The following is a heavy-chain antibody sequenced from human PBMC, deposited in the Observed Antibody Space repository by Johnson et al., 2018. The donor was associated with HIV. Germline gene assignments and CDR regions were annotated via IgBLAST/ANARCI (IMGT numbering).Heavy chain of an antibody. Sequence: QVQLVESGGGVVQPGRSLRLSCAASGFTFSSYGMHWVRQAPGKGLEWVAVISYDGSNKYYADSVKGRFTISRDNSKNTLYLQMNSLRAEDTAVYYCAKDGAGPDAFDIWGQGTMVTVSS. CDR2: ISYDGSNK. J-gene: IGHJ3*02. CDR3: AKDGAGPDAFDI. CDR1: GFTFSSYG. D-gene: IGHD3-16*01. V-gene: IGHV3-30*18.